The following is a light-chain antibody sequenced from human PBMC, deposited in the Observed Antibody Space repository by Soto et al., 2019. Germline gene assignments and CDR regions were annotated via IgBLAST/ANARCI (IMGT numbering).Light chain of an antibody. CDR2: EVN. V-gene: IGLV2-23*02. CDR3: CSYARSSTLYV. CDR1: SSDFGSYNL. J-gene: IGLJ1*01. Sequence: QSALTQPASVSGSPGQSITISCTGTSSDFGSYNLVSWYQQHPGKAPKLMIYEVNKRPSGVSNRFSGSKSGNTASLTISGLQAEDEADYYCCSYARSSTLYVFGSGTKVTVL.